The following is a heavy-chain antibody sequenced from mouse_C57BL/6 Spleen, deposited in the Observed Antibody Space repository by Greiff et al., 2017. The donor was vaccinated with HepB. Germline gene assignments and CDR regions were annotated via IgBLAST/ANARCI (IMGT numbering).Heavy chain of an antibody. D-gene: IGHD1-3*01. V-gene: IGHV5-16*01. CDR1: GFTFSDYY. Sequence: EVKLMESEGGLVQPGSSMKLSCTASGFTFSDYYMAWVRQVPEKGLEWVANINYGGSSTYYLDSLKSRFIISRDNAKNILYLQMSSLKSEDTATYYCARQLEYFDYWGQGTTLTVSS. J-gene: IGHJ2*01. CDR3: ARQLEYFDY. CDR2: INYGGSST.